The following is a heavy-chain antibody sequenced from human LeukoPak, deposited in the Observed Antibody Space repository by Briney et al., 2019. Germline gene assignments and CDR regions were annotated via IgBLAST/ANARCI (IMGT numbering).Heavy chain of an antibody. J-gene: IGHJ5*02. Sequence: PGGSLRLSCAASGFTFSSYWMSWVRQAPGKGLEWVANIKQDGSEKYYVDSVKGRFTISRDNAKNSLYLQMNSLRAEDTAVYYCARDFDGSGSYPIPNWFDPWGQGTLVTVSS. CDR3: ARDFDGSGSYPIPNWFDP. V-gene: IGHV3-7*01. CDR2: IKQDGSEK. CDR1: GFTFSSYW. D-gene: IGHD3-10*01.